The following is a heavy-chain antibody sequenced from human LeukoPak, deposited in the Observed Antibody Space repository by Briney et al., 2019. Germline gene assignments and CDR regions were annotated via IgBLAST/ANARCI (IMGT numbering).Heavy chain of an antibody. Sequence: PGGSLRLSCAASGFTFSSYAMHWVRQAPGEGLEWVAVISYDGSNKYYADSVEGRFTISRDNSKNTLYLQMNSLRAEDTAVYYCARDRIAVAGTYFDYWGQGTLVTVSS. CDR3: ARDRIAVAGTYFDY. CDR2: ISYDGSNK. V-gene: IGHV3-30-3*01. J-gene: IGHJ4*02. CDR1: GFTFSSYA. D-gene: IGHD6-19*01.